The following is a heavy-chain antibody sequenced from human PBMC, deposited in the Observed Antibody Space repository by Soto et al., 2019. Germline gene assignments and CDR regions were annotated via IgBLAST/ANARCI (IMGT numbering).Heavy chain of an antibody. Sequence: PGGSLRLSCAASGFTFSSYSMNWVRQAPGKGLEWVSSISSSSSYIYYADSVKGRFTISRDNAKNSLYLQMNSLRAEDTAVYYCASYCSSTSCYAIDAFDIWGQGTMVTVSS. CDR3: ASYCSSTSCYAIDAFDI. J-gene: IGHJ3*02. V-gene: IGHV3-21*01. CDR1: GFTFSSYS. D-gene: IGHD2-2*01. CDR2: ISSSSSYI.